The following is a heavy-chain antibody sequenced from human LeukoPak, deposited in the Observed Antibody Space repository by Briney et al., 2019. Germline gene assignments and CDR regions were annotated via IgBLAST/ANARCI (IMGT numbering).Heavy chain of an antibody. CDR3: ARWPENYDATDAFDI. Sequence: ASVKVSCKASGYTVTSYYMHWVRQAPGQGLEWMAILNPSGGSSNYAQKFQGRATLTRATSTGTVYMELRSLRSDDTAVYYCARWPENYDATDAFDIWGQGTMVTVSS. CDR2: LNPSGGSS. D-gene: IGHD4/OR15-4a*01. V-gene: IGHV1-46*01. CDR1: GYTVTSYY. J-gene: IGHJ3*02.